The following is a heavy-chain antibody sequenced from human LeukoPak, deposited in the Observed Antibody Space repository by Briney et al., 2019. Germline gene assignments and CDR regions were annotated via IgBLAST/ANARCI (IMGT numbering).Heavy chain of an antibody. CDR2: IYYSGST. Sequence: PSETLSLTCAVSGGSISSSSYYWGWIRQPPGKGLEWIGSIYYSGSTYYNPSLKSRVTMSVDTSKNQFSLKLSSVTAADTAVYYCARVRRAGINYYYMDVWGKGTTVTISS. V-gene: IGHV4-39*07. CDR1: GGSISSSSYY. CDR3: ARVRRAGINYYYMDV. D-gene: IGHD3-10*01. J-gene: IGHJ6*03.